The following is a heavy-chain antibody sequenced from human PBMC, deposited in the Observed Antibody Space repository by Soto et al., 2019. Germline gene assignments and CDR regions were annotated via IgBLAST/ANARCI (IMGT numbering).Heavy chain of an antibody. V-gene: IGHV4-30-4*01. CDR3: ARVVPAAMYYFDY. D-gene: IGHD2-2*01. Sequence: SETLSLTCTVSGGSISSGDYYWSWIRQPPGKGLEWIGYIYYSGSTYYNPSLKSRVTISVDTSKNQFSLKLSSVTAADTVVYYCARVVPAAMYYFDYWGQGTLVPLSS. CDR1: GGSISSGDYY. J-gene: IGHJ4*02. CDR2: IYYSGST.